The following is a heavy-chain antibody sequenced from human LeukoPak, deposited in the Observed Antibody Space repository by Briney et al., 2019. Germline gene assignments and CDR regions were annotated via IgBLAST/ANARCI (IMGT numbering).Heavy chain of an antibody. J-gene: IGHJ4*02. CDR3: AGYHYYGSGSYYRTGYYFDY. Sequence: ASVKVSCKASGYTFTSYYMHWVRQAPGQGLEWMGIINPSGGSTSYAQKFQGRVTITADESTSTAYMELSSLRSEDTAVYYCAGYHYYGSGSYYRTGYYFDYWGQGTLVTVSS. CDR2: INPSGGST. V-gene: IGHV1-46*03. D-gene: IGHD3-10*01. CDR1: GYTFTSYY.